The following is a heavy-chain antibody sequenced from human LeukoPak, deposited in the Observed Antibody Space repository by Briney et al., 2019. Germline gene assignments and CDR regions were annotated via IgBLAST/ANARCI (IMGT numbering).Heavy chain of an antibody. Sequence: SAKVSCKASGGTFSSYAISWVRQAPGQGREWMGGIIPIFGTANYAQKFQGRVTITADESTSTAYMELSSLRSEDTAVYYCARVGYSSGRGSFDYWGQGTLVSVSS. CDR3: ARVGYSSGRGSFDY. CDR2: IIPIFGTA. J-gene: IGHJ4*02. CDR1: GGTFSSYA. V-gene: IGHV1-69*01. D-gene: IGHD6-19*01.